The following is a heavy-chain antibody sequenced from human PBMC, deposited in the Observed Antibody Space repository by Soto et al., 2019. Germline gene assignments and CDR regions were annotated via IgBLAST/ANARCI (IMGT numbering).Heavy chain of an antibody. D-gene: IGHD5-18*01. V-gene: IGHV4-61*01. CDR1: GGSVSSGSYY. J-gene: IGHJ4*02. CDR3: ARGGRGYGD. Sequence: SETLSLTCTVSGGSVSSGSYYWSWIRQPPGKGLEWIGYIYYSGSTNYNPSLKSRVTISVDTSKNQFSLKLSSVTAADTAVYYCARGGRGYGDWGQRTPVTVSS. CDR2: IYYSGST.